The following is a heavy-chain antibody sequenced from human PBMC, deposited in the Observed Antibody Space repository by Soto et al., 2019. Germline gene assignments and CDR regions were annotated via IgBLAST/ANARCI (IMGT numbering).Heavy chain of an antibody. V-gene: IGHV3-30*18. CDR1: GFTFSSYD. CDR3: AKYWGFGDDDAFDI. D-gene: IGHD3-10*01. CDR2: ISYDGSNK. J-gene: IGHJ3*02. Sequence: QVQLVESGGGVVQPGRSLRLSCAASGFTFSSYDMHWVRQAPGKGLEWVAVISYDGSNKYYADSVKGRFTISRDNSKNTLYLQMNSLRAEDTAVYYCAKYWGFGDDDAFDIWGQGTMVTVSS.